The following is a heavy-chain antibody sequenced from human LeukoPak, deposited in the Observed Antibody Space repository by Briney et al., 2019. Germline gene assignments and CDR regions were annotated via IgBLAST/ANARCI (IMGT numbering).Heavy chain of an antibody. CDR3: SRGVGSDY. D-gene: IGHD1-26*01. CDR2: IKEDGSEK. Sequence: GGYLRLSCAASGFSCSGYWMSWVRQAPGKGLEWVANIKEDGSEKNYVDSVKGRFTISRDNAKNSLYLQMNSLRAEDTAVYYCSRGVGSDYWGQGTLVTVSS. J-gene: IGHJ4*02. V-gene: IGHV3-7*01. CDR1: GFSCSGYW.